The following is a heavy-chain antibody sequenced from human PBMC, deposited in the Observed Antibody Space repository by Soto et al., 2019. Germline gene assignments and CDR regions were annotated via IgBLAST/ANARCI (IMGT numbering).Heavy chain of an antibody. D-gene: IGHD4-17*01. CDR2: ISGSGGST. Sequence: GGSLRLSCAASGFTFSSYAMSWVRQAPGKGLEWVSAISGSGGSTYYADSVKGRFTISRDNSKNTLYLQMNSLRAEDTAVYYCAKYNGDYGDSSYYFDYWGQGTLVTVSS. CDR3: AKYNGDYGDSSYYFDY. V-gene: IGHV3-23*01. CDR1: GFTFSSYA. J-gene: IGHJ4*02.